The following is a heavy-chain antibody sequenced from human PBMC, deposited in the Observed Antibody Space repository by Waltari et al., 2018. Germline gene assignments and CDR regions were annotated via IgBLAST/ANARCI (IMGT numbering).Heavy chain of an antibody. CDR1: GGSFSGYH. Sequence: QVQLQQWGAGLLKPSEPLPLTCAVYGGSFSGYHWTWIRQAPGKGLEWIGEINHGGVTNYNPSLESRITISLDTSKNQFSLNLSSVTAVDTAEYFCARSEWGYGMDVWGQGTTVTVSS. CDR3: ARSEWGYGMDV. CDR2: INHGGVT. V-gene: IGHV4-34*01. J-gene: IGHJ6*02. D-gene: IGHD1-26*01.